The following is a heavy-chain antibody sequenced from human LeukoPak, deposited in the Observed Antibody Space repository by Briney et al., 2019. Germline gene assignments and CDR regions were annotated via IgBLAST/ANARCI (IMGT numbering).Heavy chain of an antibody. D-gene: IGHD3-22*01. CDR1: GFTFDDYG. Sequence: GGLRLSCGASGFTFDDYGMSWVRGARGKGLECVAGINWNGGSTVYADSVKGRFTISRDYAKNSLYLQMNSLRAEDTALYHCARASHYDSSSYYHYWGQGTLVTVSS. CDR2: INWNGGST. V-gene: IGHV3-20*01. CDR3: ARASHYDSSSYYHY. J-gene: IGHJ4*02.